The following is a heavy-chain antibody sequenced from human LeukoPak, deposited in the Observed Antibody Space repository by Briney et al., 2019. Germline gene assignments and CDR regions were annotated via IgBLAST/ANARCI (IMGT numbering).Heavy chain of an antibody. J-gene: IGHJ5*02. CDR2: INPNSGGT. D-gene: IGHD2-15*01. V-gene: IGHV1-2*02. CDR1: GYTFTGFY. Sequence: ASVKVSCKASGYTFTGFYMHWVRQAPGQGLEWMGWINPNSGGTNCAQKFQGRVTMTRDTSISTAYMELSSLISDDTAVYYCARGAGAATQMNWFDPWGQGTLVTVSS. CDR3: ARGAGAATQMNWFDP.